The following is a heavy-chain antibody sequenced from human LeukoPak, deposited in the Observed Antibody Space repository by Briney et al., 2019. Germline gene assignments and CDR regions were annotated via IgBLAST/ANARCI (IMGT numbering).Heavy chain of an antibody. CDR2: INPSGGST. V-gene: IGHV1-46*03. CDR1: GYTFTSYG. Sequence: ASVKVSCKASGYTFTSYGISWVRQAPGQGLEWMGIINPSGGSTSYAQKFQGRVTMTRDTSTSTVYMELSSLRSEDTAVYYCARDFSYYDFWSGYYEFDYWGQGTLVTVSS. CDR3: ARDFSYYDFWSGYYEFDY. D-gene: IGHD3-3*01. J-gene: IGHJ4*02.